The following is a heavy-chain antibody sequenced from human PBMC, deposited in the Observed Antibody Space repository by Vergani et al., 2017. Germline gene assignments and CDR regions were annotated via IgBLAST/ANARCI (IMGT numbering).Heavy chain of an antibody. CDR1: GRSFSGYY. Sequence: QVQLQQWGAGLLKPSETLSLTCAVYGRSFSGYYWSWIRQPPGKGLEWIGEINHSGSTNYNPSLKSRVTISVDTSKNQFSLKLSSVTAADTAVYYCARGSSGWYSRRTGWFDPWGQGTLVTVSS. J-gene: IGHJ5*02. D-gene: IGHD6-19*01. V-gene: IGHV4-34*01. CDR2: INHSGST. CDR3: ARGSSGWYSRRTGWFDP.